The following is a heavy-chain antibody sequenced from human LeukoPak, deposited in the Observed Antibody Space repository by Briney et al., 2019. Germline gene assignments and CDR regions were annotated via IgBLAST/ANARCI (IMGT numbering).Heavy chain of an antibody. D-gene: IGHD4-17*01. J-gene: IGHJ4*02. CDR2: INPNSGGT. CDR1: GYTFTGYY. V-gene: IGHV1-2*06. CDR3: ARVSANDYGDFTHFDY. Sequence: ASVKVSCKASGYTFTGYYMHWVRQAPGQGLEWMGRINPNSGGTNYAQTFQGRVTMTRNTSISTAYMELSSLRSEDTAVYYCARVSANDYGDFTHFDYWGQGTLVTVSS.